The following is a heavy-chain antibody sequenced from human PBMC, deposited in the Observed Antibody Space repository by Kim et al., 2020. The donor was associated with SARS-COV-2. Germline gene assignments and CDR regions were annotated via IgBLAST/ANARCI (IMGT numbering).Heavy chain of an antibody. Sequence: KIQGRVTITADESTSTAYMELSSLRSEDTAVYYCARGGSTTLWRVCWFDPWGQGTLVTVSS. CDR3: ARGGSTTLWRVCWFDP. V-gene: IGHV1-69*01. D-gene: IGHD1-1*01. J-gene: IGHJ5*02.